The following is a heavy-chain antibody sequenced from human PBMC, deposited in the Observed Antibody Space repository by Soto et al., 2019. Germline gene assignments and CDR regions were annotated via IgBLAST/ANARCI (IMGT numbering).Heavy chain of an antibody. CDR2: MFYSGNT. J-gene: IGHJ6*02. CDR1: GGSISSYY. CDR3: ATGFAMDV. D-gene: IGHD3-10*01. Sequence: SETLSLTCTVSGGSISSYYWSWIRQPPGKGLEWIAYMFYSGNTNYNPSLKSRVAMSVDTSKNQFSLRLSSVTAADTAVYYCATGFAMDVWGQGTTVTVSS. V-gene: IGHV4-59*01.